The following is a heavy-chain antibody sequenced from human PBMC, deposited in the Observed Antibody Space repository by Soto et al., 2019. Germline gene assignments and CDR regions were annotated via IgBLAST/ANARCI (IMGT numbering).Heavy chain of an antibody. V-gene: IGHV1-3*01. D-gene: IGHD6-19*01. CDR3: ARWVAAVAGPYFDY. CDR1: GYTFTSYA. Sequence: ASVKVSCKASGYTFTSYAMHWVRQAPGQRLEWMGWINAGNGNTKYSQKFQGRVTITRDTSASTAYMELSSLRSEDTAVYYCARWVAAVAGPYFDYWGQGTLVTVSS. CDR2: INAGNGNT. J-gene: IGHJ4*02.